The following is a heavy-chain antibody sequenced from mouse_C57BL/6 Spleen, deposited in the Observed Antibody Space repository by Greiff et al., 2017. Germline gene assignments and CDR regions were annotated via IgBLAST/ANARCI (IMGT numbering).Heavy chain of an antibody. CDR2: ISRGSSTI. V-gene: IGHV5-17*01. D-gene: IGHD1-1*01. Sequence: EVKLVESGGGLVKPGGSLKLSCAASGFTFSDYGMHWVRQAPEKGLEWVAYISRGSSTIYYADTVKGRFTISRDNAKNTLFLRMTSLRSEDTAMYYCARRLHGSSLDYWGQGTTLTVSS. CDR3: ARRLHGSSLDY. J-gene: IGHJ2*01. CDR1: GFTFSDYG.